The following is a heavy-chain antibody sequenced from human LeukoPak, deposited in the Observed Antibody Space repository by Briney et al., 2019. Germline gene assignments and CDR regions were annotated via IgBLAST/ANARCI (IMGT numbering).Heavy chain of an antibody. CDR3: AREDYYDSSEI. V-gene: IGHV3-30-3*01. D-gene: IGHD3-22*01. CDR1: GFTFSSYA. J-gene: IGHJ3*02. Sequence: GGSLRLSCAASGFTFSSYAMHWVRQAPGKGLEWVAVISYDGSNKYYADSVKGRFTISRDNSKNTLYLQMNSLRAEDTAVYYCAREDYYDSSEIWGQGTMVTVSS. CDR2: ISYDGSNK.